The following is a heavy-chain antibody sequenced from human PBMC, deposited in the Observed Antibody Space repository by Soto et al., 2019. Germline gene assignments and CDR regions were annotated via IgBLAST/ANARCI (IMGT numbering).Heavy chain of an antibody. CDR1: GYTFTMYE. Sequence: ASVKVSCKASGYTFTMYEMHWVRQAPGERLEWMGRINTGNGNTRYSQKFQGRVTITRDTSASTVYMELSSLRSEDTAAYYCARDVTLVRGVTNAFDIWGQGTMVIVSS. J-gene: IGHJ3*02. CDR2: INTGNGNT. D-gene: IGHD3-10*01. V-gene: IGHV1-3*04. CDR3: ARDVTLVRGVTNAFDI.